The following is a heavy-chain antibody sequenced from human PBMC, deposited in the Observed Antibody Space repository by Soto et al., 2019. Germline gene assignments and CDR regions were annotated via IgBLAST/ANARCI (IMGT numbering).Heavy chain of an antibody. J-gene: IGHJ4*02. D-gene: IGHD3-10*01. CDR2: IIPILGIA. V-gene: IGHV1-69*02. CDR3: ARALLPYGSGSYYPGDY. Sequence: QVQLVQSGAEVKKPGSSVKVSCKASGGTFSSYTISWVRQAPGQGLEWMGRIIPILGIANYAQKFQGRVTITADKSSSTAYMELSSLRSDDTAVYYCARALLPYGSGSYYPGDYWGQGTLVTVSS. CDR1: GGTFSSYT.